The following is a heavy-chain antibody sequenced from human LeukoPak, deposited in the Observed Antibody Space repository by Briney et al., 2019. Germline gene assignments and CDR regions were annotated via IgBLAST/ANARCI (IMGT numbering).Heavy chain of an antibody. D-gene: IGHD2-15*01. CDR3: ARELRASRSWFDP. V-gene: IGHV1-2*02. CDR2: INPNSGGT. Sequence: ASVKVSCKASGYTFTGYYMHWVRQAPGQGLEWMGWINPNSGGTNYAQKFQGRVTMTRDTSISTAYMELSRLGSGDTAVYYCARELRASRSWFDPWGQGTLVTVSS. CDR1: GYTFTGYY. J-gene: IGHJ5*02.